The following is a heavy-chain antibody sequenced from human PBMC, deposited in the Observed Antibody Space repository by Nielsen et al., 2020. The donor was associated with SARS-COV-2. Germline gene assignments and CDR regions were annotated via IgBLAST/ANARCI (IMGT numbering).Heavy chain of an antibody. J-gene: IGHJ6*02. CDR1: GGTFSSYA. CDR2: IIPIFGTA. V-gene: IGHV1-69*13. CDR3: ARVVGVATGATPYYYYGMDV. Sequence: SVKVSCKASGGTFSSYAISWVRQAPGQGLEWMGGIIPIFGTANYAQKFQGRVTITADESTSTAYMELSSLRSEDTAVYYCARVVGVATGATPYYYYGMDVWGQGTTVTVSS. D-gene: IGHD5-12*01.